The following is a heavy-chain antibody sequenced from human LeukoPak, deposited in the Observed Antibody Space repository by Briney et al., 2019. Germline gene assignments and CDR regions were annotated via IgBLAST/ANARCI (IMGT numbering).Heavy chain of an antibody. V-gene: IGHV3-11*04. Sequence: GGSLRLSCVAPGFTVSSNYMSWVRQAPGKGLEWVSYISSSGSTIYYADSVKGRFTISRDNAKNSLYLQMNSLRAEDTAVYYCAELGITMIGGVWGKGTTVTISS. J-gene: IGHJ6*04. CDR1: GFTVSSNY. D-gene: IGHD3-10*02. CDR3: AELGITMIGGV. CDR2: ISSSGSTI.